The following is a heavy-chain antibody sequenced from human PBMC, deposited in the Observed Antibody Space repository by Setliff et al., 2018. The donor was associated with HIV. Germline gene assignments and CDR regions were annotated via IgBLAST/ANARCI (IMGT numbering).Heavy chain of an antibody. D-gene: IGHD5-12*01. J-gene: IGHJ2*01. CDR1: EGSLSTYY. Sequence: PSETLSLTCTVSEGSLSTYYWSWIRQPPGKGLEWIGYIYYNGSTTYNPSLKSRVTISVDTSKNQFSLKLSSVTAADTAVYYCARERDGYNYYWYFDLWGRGTLVTVSS. CDR2: IYYNGST. V-gene: IGHV4-59*12. CDR3: ARERDGYNYYWYFDL.